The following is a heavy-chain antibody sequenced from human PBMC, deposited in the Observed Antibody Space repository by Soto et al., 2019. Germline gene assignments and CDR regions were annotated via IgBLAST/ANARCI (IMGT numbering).Heavy chain of an antibody. J-gene: IGHJ4*02. CDR1: VGTFSSYA. CDR2: VIPIFGTT. V-gene: IGHV1-69*13. D-gene: IGHD1-1*01. Sequence: SVKVSFKASVGTFSSYAIGWLRQAPLQGLECMVEVIPIFGTTNYAQKFQGRVTITADESTSTAYMELSILRSEDTAVYHCARDNGTTTRKSYFDYWGQGTMVTDSS. CDR3: ARDNGTTTRKSYFDY.